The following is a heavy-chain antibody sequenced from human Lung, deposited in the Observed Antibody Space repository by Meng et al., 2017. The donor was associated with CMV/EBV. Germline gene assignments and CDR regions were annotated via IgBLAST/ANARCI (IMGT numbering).Heavy chain of an antibody. J-gene: IGHJ6*02. V-gene: IGHV3-20*04. Sequence: GGSXRLSCAASGFTFDDYGMSWVRQAPGKGLEWVSGINWNGGSTGYADSVKGRFTISRDNAKNSLYLQMNSLRAEDTALYYCARVGAARPGGVYYYYGMDVXGQGXTVTVSS. D-gene: IGHD1-26*01. CDR2: INWNGGST. CDR1: GFTFDDYG. CDR3: ARVGAARPGGVYYYYGMDV.